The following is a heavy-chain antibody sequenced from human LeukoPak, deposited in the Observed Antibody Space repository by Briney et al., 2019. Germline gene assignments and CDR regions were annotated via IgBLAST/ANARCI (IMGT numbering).Heavy chain of an antibody. CDR3: AKISGSTRGVDY. CDR1: GFTFNSYA. Sequence: GGSLRLSCAASGFTFNSYAMRWVRQAPGKGLEWVSAISGSGGSTYYADSVKGLFTISRDNSKNTLYLQMNSLRAEDTAVYYCAKISGSTRGVDYWGQGTLVTVSS. J-gene: IGHJ4*02. V-gene: IGHV3-23*01. CDR2: ISGSGGST. D-gene: IGHD2-2*01.